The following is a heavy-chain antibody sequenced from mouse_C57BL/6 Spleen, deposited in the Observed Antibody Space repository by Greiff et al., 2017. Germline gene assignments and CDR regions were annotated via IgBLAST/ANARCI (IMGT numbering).Heavy chain of an antibody. D-gene: IGHD3-2*02. CDR2: IRSKSNNYAT. CDR3: VRHGDSSGYVNAMDY. Sequence: EVMLVESGGGLVQPKGSLKLSCAASGFSFNTYAMNWVRQAPGKGLEWVARIRSKSNNYATYYADSVKDRFTISRDNSESMLYLHMNNLKTEDTAMDYCVRHGDSSGYVNAMDYWGQGTSVTVSS. J-gene: IGHJ4*01. CDR1: GFSFNTYA. V-gene: IGHV10-1*01.